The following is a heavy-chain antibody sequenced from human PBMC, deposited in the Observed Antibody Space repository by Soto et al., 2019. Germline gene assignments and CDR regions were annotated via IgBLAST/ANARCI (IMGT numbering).Heavy chain of an antibody. CDR2: IYYSGST. Sequence: QVQLQESGPGLVKPSETLSLTCTVSGGSISSYYWSWIRQPPGKGLEWIGDIYYSGSTNYNPSLKSRVTISVDTSKNQFSLKLSSVTAADTAVYYCARDRDYYGSGSRYYYYGMDVWGQGTTVTVSS. CDR3: ARDRDYYGSGSRYYYYGMDV. V-gene: IGHV4-59*01. J-gene: IGHJ6*02. D-gene: IGHD3-10*01. CDR1: GGSISSYY.